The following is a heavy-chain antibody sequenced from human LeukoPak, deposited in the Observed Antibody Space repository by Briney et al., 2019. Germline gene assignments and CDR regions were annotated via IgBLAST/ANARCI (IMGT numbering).Heavy chain of an antibody. D-gene: IGHD4-23*01. J-gene: IGHJ4*02. Sequence: GGSLRLSCAASGLMFNTYAMIWVRQAPGKGLEWVSSISSSSSYIYYADSVKGRFTISRDNAKNSLYLQMNSLRAEDTAVYYCARDRRWPGGFDYWGQGTLVTVSS. CDR3: ARDRRWPGGFDY. CDR1: GLMFNTYA. CDR2: ISSSSSYI. V-gene: IGHV3-21*01.